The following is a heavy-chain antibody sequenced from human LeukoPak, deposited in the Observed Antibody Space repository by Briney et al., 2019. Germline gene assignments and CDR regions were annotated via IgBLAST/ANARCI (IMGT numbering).Heavy chain of an antibody. V-gene: IGHV3-48*02. CDR1: GFTFSDYS. Sequence: GSLRLSCAASGFTFSDYSMNWVRQAPGMGLEWVSYISSSSSTIYYADSVKGRFTISRDNAKNSLCLQMNSLRDEDTAVYYCARGYCSPTTCAGGSWGQGTLVTVSS. CDR2: ISSSSSTI. J-gene: IGHJ5*02. D-gene: IGHD2-2*01. CDR3: ARGYCSPTTCAGGS.